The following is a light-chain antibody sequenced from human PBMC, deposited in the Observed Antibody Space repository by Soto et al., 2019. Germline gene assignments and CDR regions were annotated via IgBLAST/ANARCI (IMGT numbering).Light chain of an antibody. Sequence: EIVLTQSPGTLSLSPGEGATLSCRASQSVSSSYLAWYQQKPGQAPRLLIYGASNRANGIPDRFSGSGSGTDFTLTISRLEPEDFAVYYCQQYGSSKTFGQGTKVEIK. CDR3: QQYGSSKT. CDR2: GAS. J-gene: IGKJ1*01. V-gene: IGKV3-20*01. CDR1: QSVSSSY.